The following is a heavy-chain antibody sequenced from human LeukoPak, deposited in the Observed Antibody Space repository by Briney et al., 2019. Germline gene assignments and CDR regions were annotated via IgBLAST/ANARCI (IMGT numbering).Heavy chain of an antibody. CDR3: AREADLDGYNSYYMDV. CDR1: GGSISSSNYY. V-gene: IGHV4-61*02. J-gene: IGHJ6*03. Sequence: ASETLSLTCSVSGGSISSSNYYWSWIRQPAGKGLEWIGRIYTSESTNYNPSLKSRVTISVDTSRNQFSLKLSSVTAADTAVYYCAREADLDGYNSYYMDVWGKGTTVTISS. CDR2: IYTSEST. D-gene: IGHD5-24*01.